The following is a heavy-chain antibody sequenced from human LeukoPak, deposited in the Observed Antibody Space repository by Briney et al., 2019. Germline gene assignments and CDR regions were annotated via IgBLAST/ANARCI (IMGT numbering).Heavy chain of an antibody. CDR1: GFTLSSYG. CDR3: ARDIGTGTTPMDY. J-gene: IGHJ4*02. Sequence: GGSLRLSCAASGFTLSSYGMHWVRQAPGKGLEWVAVIWYDGSNKYYADSVKGRFTISRDNSKNTLYLQMNSLRAEDTAVYYCARDIGTGTTPMDYWGQGTLVTVSS. V-gene: IGHV3-33*01. D-gene: IGHD1-1*01. CDR2: IWYDGSNK.